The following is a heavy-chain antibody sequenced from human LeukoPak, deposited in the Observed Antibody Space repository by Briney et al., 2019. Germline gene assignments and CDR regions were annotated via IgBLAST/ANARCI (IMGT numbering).Heavy chain of an antibody. Sequence: GSLRLSCAASGFTFSSYSMNWIRQPPGKGLEWIGSIYYSGSTYYNPSLKSRVTISVDTSKNQFSLKLSSVTAADTAVYYCARLYSFTAIHWGQGTLVTVSS. CDR2: IYYSGST. CDR1: GFTFSSYS. D-gene: IGHD2-15*01. J-gene: IGHJ1*01. CDR3: ARLYSFTAIH. V-gene: IGHV4-39*01.